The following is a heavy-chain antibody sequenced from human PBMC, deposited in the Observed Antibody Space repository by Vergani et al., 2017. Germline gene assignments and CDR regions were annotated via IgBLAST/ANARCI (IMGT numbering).Heavy chain of an antibody. V-gene: IGHV1-46*03. CDR2: INPLGGRA. D-gene: IGHD4-17*01. J-gene: IGHJ4*02. CDR1: GYTYRSYY. CDR3: VSSRLRSFEY. Sequence: QVKVVQSGAEVKAPGASVKVSCEASGYTYRSYYVHWVRQAPGQGLEWMGVINPLGGRATYSQKFQGRASVTGDSSTTGGTSASMVYMDLTSLTPEDTAVYFCVSSRLRSFEYWGQGTLVTVAS.